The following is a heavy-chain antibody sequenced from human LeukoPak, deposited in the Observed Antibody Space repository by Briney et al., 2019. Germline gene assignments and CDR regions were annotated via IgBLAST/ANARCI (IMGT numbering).Heavy chain of an antibody. J-gene: IGHJ4*02. CDR3: ARDRPGGSSLDY. V-gene: IGHV4-34*01. CDR1: GGSFSGYS. CDR2: INHSGGT. D-gene: IGHD6-13*01. Sequence: ASETLSLTCAVYGGSFSGYSWNWIRQPPVKGLEWIGEINHSGGTNYNPSLKSRVTISVDTSKKQFSLKLSSVTAADTAVYYCARDRPGGSSLDYWGQGTLVTVSS.